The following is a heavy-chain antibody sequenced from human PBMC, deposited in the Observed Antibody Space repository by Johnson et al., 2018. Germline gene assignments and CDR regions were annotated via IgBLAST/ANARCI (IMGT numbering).Heavy chain of an antibody. CDR3: AKAATYSQYWDSSGSPFDI. CDR1: GFTFSRFG. D-gene: IGHD3-22*01. J-gene: IGHJ3*02. CDR2: ISYDGK. Sequence: QPGMSLRLSCVSSGFTFSRFGMHWVRQAPGKGLEWVAVISYDGKNNVDSVKGRFTISRDDSTSTLFLQMHSLTPQDTDVYYCAKAATYSQYWDSSGSPFDIWGQGTVVTVSS. V-gene: IGHV3-30*18.